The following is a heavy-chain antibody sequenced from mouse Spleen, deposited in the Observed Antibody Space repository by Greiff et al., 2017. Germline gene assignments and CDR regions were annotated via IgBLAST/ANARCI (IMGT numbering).Heavy chain of an antibody. Sequence: EVHLVESGGGLVQPGGSLKLSCATSGFTFSDYYMYWVRQTPEKRLEWVAYISTGGGSTYYPDTVKGRFTISRDNAKNTLYLQMSRLKSEDTAMYDCARHAFMDYWGQGTSVTVSS. V-gene: IGHV5-12*02. J-gene: IGHJ4*01. CDR1: GFTFSDYY. CDR3: ARHAFMDY. CDR2: ISTGGGST.